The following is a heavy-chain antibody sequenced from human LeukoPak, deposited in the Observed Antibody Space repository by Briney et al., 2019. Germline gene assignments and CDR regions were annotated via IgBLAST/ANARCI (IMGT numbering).Heavy chain of an antibody. D-gene: IGHD6-13*01. Sequence: PGGSLRLSCAASGFTFSSYWMSWVRQAPGKGLEWVANIKQDGSEKYYVDSVKGRFTISRDNAKNSLYLQMNSLRAEDTAVYYCAKVDPSWSIAAAGLGNDYWGQGTLVTVSS. CDR2: IKQDGSEK. J-gene: IGHJ4*02. CDR1: GFTFSSYW. CDR3: AKVDPSWSIAAAGLGNDY. V-gene: IGHV3-7*01.